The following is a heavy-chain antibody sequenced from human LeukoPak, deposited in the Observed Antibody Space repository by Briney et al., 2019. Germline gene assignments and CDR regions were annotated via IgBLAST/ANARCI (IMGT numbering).Heavy chain of an antibody. CDR1: GGSISSSSYY. Sequence: SQTLSLTCTVSGGSISSSSYYWGWIRQPPGKGLEWIGSIYYSGSTYYNPSLKSRVTISVDTSKNQFSLKLSSVTAADTAVYYCARSESYYDFWSGYHSPLFDYWGQGTLVTVSS. J-gene: IGHJ4*02. D-gene: IGHD3-3*01. V-gene: IGHV4-39*01. CDR3: ARSESYYDFWSGYHSPLFDY. CDR2: IYYSGST.